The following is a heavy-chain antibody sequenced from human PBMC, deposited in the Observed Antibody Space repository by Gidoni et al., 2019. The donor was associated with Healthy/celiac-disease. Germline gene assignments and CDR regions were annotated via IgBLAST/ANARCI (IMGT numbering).Heavy chain of an antibody. J-gene: IGHJ6*02. D-gene: IGHD3-22*01. CDR2: ISYDGSNK. V-gene: IGHV3-30-3*01. CDR1: GFTFSSYA. Sequence: QVQLVESGGGVVQPGRSLRLSCAASGFTFSSYAMHWVRQAPGKGLEWVAFISYDGSNKYYADSVKGRFTISRDNSKNTLYLQMNSLRAEDTAVYYCARDPYDSPVDYYYGMDVWGQGTTVTVSS. CDR3: ARDPYDSPVDYYYGMDV.